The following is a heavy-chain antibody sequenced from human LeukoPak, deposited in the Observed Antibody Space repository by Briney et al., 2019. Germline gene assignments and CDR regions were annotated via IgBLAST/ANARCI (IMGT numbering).Heavy chain of an antibody. CDR1: GYSFSSYW. D-gene: IGHD2-2*02. J-gene: IGHJ3*02. CDR3: ASGYCSSTSCYKGYRNDAFDI. V-gene: IGHV5-51*01. CDR2: IYPGDSDT. Sequence: GESLKISCKASGYSFSSYWIAWVRQMPGKGLEWMGIIYPGDSDTRYSPSFQGQVTISADKSISTAYLQWSSLKASDTAMYYCASGYCSSTSCYKGYRNDAFDIWGQGTMVTVSS.